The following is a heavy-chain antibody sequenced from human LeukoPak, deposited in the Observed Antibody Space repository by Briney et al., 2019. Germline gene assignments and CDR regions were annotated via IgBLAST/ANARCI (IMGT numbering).Heavy chain of an antibody. Sequence: SQTLSLTCAVAGGSISSGCYSWSWIRQPPGKGLEWIGYIYHSGSTYYNPSLKSRVTISVDRSKNQFSLKLSSVTAADTAVYYCARGGSGYDSFYYYGMDVWGQGTTVTVSS. D-gene: IGHD5-12*01. J-gene: IGHJ6*02. CDR2: IYHSGST. V-gene: IGHV4-30-2*01. CDR1: GGSISSGCYS. CDR3: ARGGSGYDSFYYYGMDV.